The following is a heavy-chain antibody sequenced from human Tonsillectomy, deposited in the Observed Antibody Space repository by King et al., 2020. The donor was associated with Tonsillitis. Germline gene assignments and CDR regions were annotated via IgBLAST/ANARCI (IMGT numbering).Heavy chain of an antibody. V-gene: IGHV3-15*01. CDR1: GFTFSNAW. CDR2: IKSKPDGETI. J-gene: IGHJ4*02. Sequence: VQLVESGGGLVKPGGSLRLSCAGSGFTFSNAWMNWVRQAPGKGLEWVGRIKSKPDGETIDYAAPVEGRFIVSRDDSSNMAYLQMNSLRTDDTALYYCSTGLFLDYWGQGTLVTVSS. CDR3: STGLFLDY.